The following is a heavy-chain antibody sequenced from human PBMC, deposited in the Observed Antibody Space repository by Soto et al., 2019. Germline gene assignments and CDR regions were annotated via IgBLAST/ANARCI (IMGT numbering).Heavy chain of an antibody. J-gene: IGHJ4*02. V-gene: IGHV3-30*18. CDR3: AKNAVAVWFGEFHFDY. CDR1: GFTFSSYG. D-gene: IGHD3-10*01. CDR2: ISYDGSNK. Sequence: PGGSLRLSCAASGFTFSSYGMHWVRQAPGKGLEWVAVISYDGSNKYYADSVKGRFTISRDNSKNTLYLQMNSLRAEDTAVYYCAKNAVAVWFGEFHFDYWGQGTLVTVSS.